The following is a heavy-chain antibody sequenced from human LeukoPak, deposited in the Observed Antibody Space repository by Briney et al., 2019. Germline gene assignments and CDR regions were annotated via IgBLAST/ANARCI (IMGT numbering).Heavy chain of an antibody. V-gene: IGHV4-59*10. J-gene: IGHJ3*02. CDR2: IYTSGST. D-gene: IGHD3-10*01. Sequence: SETPSLTCAVYGGSFSGYYWSWIRQPPGKGLEWIGRIYTSGSTNYNPSLKSRVTMSVDTSKNQFSLKLSSVTAADTAVYYCASRRITMVRGVIITDDAFDIWGQGTMVTVSS. CDR1: GGSFSGYY. CDR3: ASRRITMVRGVIITDDAFDI.